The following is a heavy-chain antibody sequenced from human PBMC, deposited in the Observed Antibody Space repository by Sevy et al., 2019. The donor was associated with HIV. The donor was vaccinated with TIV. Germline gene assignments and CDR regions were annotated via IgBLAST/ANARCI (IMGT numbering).Heavy chain of an antibody. CDR1: GGSINSFF. V-gene: IGHV4-59*01. D-gene: IGHD3-22*01. CDR2: VYDSGNS. Sequence: SETLSLTCAVSGGSINSFFWSWIRQSPGKGLEWIGYVYDSGNSEYYPSLRSRVTISVDTSKKQFSLKLSSVTAADTAVYYCARGGGIYYDSRGFHPQYYFDSWGQGTLVTVSS. J-gene: IGHJ4*02. CDR3: ARGGGIYYDSRGFHPQYYFDS.